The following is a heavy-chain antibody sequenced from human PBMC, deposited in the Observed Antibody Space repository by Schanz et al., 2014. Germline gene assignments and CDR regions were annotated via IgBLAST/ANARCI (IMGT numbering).Heavy chain of an antibody. D-gene: IGHD5-12*01. Sequence: EVQLVESGGGLVQPRGSLRLSCAASGFTVRTFAMDWVRQAAGKGLEWVSGMSWNAGSLGYGDSVKGRFTISRDNSKNSLYLQMDSLRSEDTALYYCAKNRAGGYESFLDSWGQGTLVTVSS. CDR1: GFTVRTFA. CDR3: AKNRAGGYESFLDS. CDR2: MSWNAGSL. J-gene: IGHJ4*02. V-gene: IGHV3-9*01.